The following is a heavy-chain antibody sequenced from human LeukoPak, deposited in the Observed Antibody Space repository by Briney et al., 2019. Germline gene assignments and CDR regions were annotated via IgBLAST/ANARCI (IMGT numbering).Heavy chain of an antibody. CDR3: ARGRKWLRALDY. CDR2: MNPNSGNT. V-gene: IGHV1-8*01. CDR1: GYTFTSYD. Sequence: ASVKVSCKASGYTFTSYDINWVRQATGQGLEWMGWMNPNSGNTGYAQKFQGRVTMTRNTSISTAYMELSSLRSEDTAVYYCARGRKWLRALDYWGQGTLVTVSP. D-gene: IGHD5-12*01. J-gene: IGHJ4*02.